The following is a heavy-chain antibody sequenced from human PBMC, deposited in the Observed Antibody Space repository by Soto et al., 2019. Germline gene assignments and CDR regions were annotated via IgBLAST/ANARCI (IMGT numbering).Heavy chain of an antibody. V-gene: IGHV4-34*01. Sequence: PSETLSLTCAVYGGSFSGYYWSWIRQPPGKGLEWIGEINHSGSTNYNPSLKSRVTISVDTSKNQFSLKLSSVTAADTAVYYCASGRAFRGYCSGGSCYVRPYNWFDPWGQGTLVTVSS. D-gene: IGHD2-15*01. J-gene: IGHJ5*02. CDR3: ASGRAFRGYCSGGSCYVRPYNWFDP. CDR2: INHSGST. CDR1: GGSFSGYY.